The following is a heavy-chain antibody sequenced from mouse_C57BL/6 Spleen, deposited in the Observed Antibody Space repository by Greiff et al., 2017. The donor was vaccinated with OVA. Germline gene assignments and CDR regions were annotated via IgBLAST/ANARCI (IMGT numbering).Heavy chain of an antibody. CDR2: INYDGSST. CDR3: MIYYDYDGIAY. J-gene: IGHJ3*01. V-gene: IGHV5-16*01. D-gene: IGHD2-4*01. Sequence: EVKLVESEGGLVQPGSSMKLSCTASGFTFSDYYMAWVRQVPEKGLEWVANINYDGSSTYYLDSLKSRFIISRDNAKNILYLQMSSLKSEDTTTYYCMIYYDYDGIAYWGQGTLVTDSA. CDR1: GFTFSDYY.